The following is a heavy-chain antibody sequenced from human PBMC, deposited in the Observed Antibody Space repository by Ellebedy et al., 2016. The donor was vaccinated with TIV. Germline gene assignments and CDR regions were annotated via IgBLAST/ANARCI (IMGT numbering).Heavy chain of an antibody. CDR2: ISSSGYTI. CDR3: AKGDDYGDYRSGY. Sequence: PGGSLRLSCAASGFTFSDYYMSWIRQAPGKGLEWVSYISSSGYTIYYADSVKGRFTISRDNAKNSLYLQMNSLRVEDTAVYYCAKGDDYGDYRSGYWGQGTLVTVSS. J-gene: IGHJ4*02. CDR1: GFTFSDYY. V-gene: IGHV3-11*01. D-gene: IGHD4-17*01.